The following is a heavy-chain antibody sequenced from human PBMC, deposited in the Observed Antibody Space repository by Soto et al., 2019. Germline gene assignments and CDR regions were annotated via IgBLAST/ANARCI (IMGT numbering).Heavy chain of an antibody. CDR3: VRDRRIYYSDPHDEFVASDYEV. D-gene: IGHD3-22*01. CDR2: FIPIFMTL. V-gene: IGHV1-69*01. Sequence: QVQLIQSEAEVKKPGSSVRVSCTASGGIFGSHGFSWVRQAPGQRLEWVGGFIPIFMTLTYTEKFQARVRIAADESTNTVYWDLSSLTSADTAVYYCVRDRRIYYSDPHDEFVASDYEVWGQGTMVSVAS. CDR1: GGIFGSHG. J-gene: IGHJ3*01.